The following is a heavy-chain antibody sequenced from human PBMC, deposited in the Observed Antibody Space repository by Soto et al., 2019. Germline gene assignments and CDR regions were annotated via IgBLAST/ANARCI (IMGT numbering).Heavy chain of an antibody. D-gene: IGHD6-19*01. Sequence: TGGSLRLSCAASGFSFVNYAMNWVRQAPGKGLEWVSGLSGSGTSTYYADSVKGRFTISRDNSRDTLFLQMNSLTADDTAVYYCAKATTNGGWFNPFDSWGQGVLVTVSS. CDR3: AKATTNGGWFNPFDS. CDR1: GFSFVNYA. CDR2: LSGSGTST. V-gene: IGHV3-23*01. J-gene: IGHJ4*02.